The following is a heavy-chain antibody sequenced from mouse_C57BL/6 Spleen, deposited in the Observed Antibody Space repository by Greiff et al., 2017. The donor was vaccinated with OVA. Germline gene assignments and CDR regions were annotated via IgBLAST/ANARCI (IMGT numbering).Heavy chain of an antibody. CDR2: INYDGSST. CDR1: GFTFSDYY. Sequence: EVQLQESEGGLVQPGSSMKLSCTASGFTFSDYYMAWVRQVPEKGLEWVANINYDGSSTYYLDSLKSRFIISRDNAKNILYLQMSSLKSEDTATYYCAREDYYGSSYAWFAYWGQGTLVTVSA. D-gene: IGHD1-1*01. V-gene: IGHV5-16*01. CDR3: AREDYYGSSYAWFAY. J-gene: IGHJ3*01.